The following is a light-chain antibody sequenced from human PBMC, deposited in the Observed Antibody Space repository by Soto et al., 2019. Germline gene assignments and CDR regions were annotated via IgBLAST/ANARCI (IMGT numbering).Light chain of an antibody. CDR1: ESDRSR. V-gene: IGKV3-11*01. Sequence: EIVLTQSPAILSLSPGERATLSCRASESDRSRLAWYQQKPGQPPRLLLFDASSRATDIPARFSGSGSGTDFTLTISSLEPEDFAVYYCQQRTNWACTFGPGTRVDIK. CDR2: DAS. CDR3: QQRTNWACT. J-gene: IGKJ3*01.